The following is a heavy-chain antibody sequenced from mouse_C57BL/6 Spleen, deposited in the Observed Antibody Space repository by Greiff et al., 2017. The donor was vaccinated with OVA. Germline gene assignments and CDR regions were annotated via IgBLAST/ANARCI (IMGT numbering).Heavy chain of an antibody. CDR2: IYPRSGNT. Sequence: QVQLQQSGAELARPGASVKLSCKASGYTFTSYGISWVKQRTGQGLEWIGEIYPRSGNTYYNEKFKGKATLTADKSSSTAYMELRSLTSEDSAVYFCALYYDYDRYFDVWGTGTTVTVSS. J-gene: IGHJ1*03. CDR1: GYTFTSYG. V-gene: IGHV1-81*01. D-gene: IGHD2-4*01. CDR3: ALYYDYDRYFDV.